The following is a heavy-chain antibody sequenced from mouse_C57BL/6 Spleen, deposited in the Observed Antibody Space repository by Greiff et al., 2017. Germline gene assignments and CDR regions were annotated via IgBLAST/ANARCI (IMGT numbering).Heavy chain of an antibody. J-gene: IGHJ1*03. CDR1: GYTFTDYY. CDR3: ARRLYYDYDGGWYFDV. CDR2: INPNNGGT. Sequence: EVQLQQSGPELVKPGASVKISCKASGYTFTDYYMNWVKQSHGKSLEWIGDINPNNGGTSYNQKFKGKATLTVDKSSSTAYMELRSLTSEDSAVXYCARRLYYDYDGGWYFDVWGTGTTVTVSS. V-gene: IGHV1-26*01. D-gene: IGHD2-4*01.